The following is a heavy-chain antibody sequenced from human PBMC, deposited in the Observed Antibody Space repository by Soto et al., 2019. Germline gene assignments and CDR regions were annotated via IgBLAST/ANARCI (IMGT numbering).Heavy chain of an antibody. Sequence: QVQLQESGPGLVKPSQTLSLTCSVSGESISSGGYYWSWIRHHPGKGLEWIGYIYDSESAYYNPSLKSRVTISMDTSKNHFAMILSSVTAADTSVYYCARASSSSSAADYWGQGILVTVSA. D-gene: IGHD6-6*01. CDR1: GESISSGGYY. CDR2: IYDSESA. CDR3: ARASSSSSAADY. J-gene: IGHJ4*02. V-gene: IGHV4-31*03.